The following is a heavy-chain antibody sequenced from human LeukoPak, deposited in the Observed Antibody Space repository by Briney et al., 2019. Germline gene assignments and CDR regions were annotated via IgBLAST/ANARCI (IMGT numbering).Heavy chain of an antibody. CDR3: ARDPYGPPDAFDI. CDR1: GDSTSPNF. V-gene: IGHV4-59*01. D-gene: IGHD3-10*01. J-gene: IGHJ3*02. Sequence: SETLSLTCSVSGDSTSPNFWTWIRQPPGKGLEWIGYIFDSGSTNYNPSLKSRVTISLDTSKNQFSLKLDSVTAADTAVYFCARDPYGPPDAFDIWGQGTAVTVSS. CDR2: IFDSGST.